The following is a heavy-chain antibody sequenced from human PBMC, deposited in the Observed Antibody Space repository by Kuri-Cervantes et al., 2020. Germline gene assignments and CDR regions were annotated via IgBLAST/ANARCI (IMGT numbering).Heavy chain of an antibody. CDR2: ISTYNGP. D-gene: IGHD3-22*01. V-gene: IGHV1-18*01. CDR1: GYTFTTNG. CDR3: ARVHYDSSGLTGYLDY. Sequence: ASVKVSCKASGYTFTTNGISWVRQAPGQGLEWMGWISTYNGPNYAQKFQGRVTMTTDASASTAYMELRSLRSDDTAVYYCARVHYDSSGLTGYLDYWGQGTLVTVSS. J-gene: IGHJ4*02.